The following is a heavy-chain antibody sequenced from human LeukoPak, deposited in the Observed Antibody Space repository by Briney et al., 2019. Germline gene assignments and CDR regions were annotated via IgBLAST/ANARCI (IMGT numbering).Heavy chain of an antibody. J-gene: IGHJ6*03. V-gene: IGHV4-59*01. Sequence: SETLSLICTVSGGSISSYYWSWIRQPPGKGLEWIGYIYYSGSTNYNPSLKSRVTISVDTSKNQFSLKLNSVTAADTAVYYCARSSEGRYYYDSSGYSYYYYYMDVWGKGTTVTISS. CDR2: IYYSGST. CDR3: ARSSEGRYYYDSSGYSYYYYYMDV. CDR1: GGSISSYY. D-gene: IGHD3-22*01.